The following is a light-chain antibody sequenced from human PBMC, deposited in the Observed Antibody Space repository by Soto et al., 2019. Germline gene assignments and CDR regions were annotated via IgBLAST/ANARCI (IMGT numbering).Light chain of an antibody. J-gene: IGKJ1*01. CDR1: QSVSSSY. Sequence: DIVFTQSPGTLSLSPGEIATLSCRASQSVSSSYLAWYQQKPGQDPRILIYGASSRATGIQDRFSGSGSGTDFTLTISRLEPEDFAVYYCQQYGSSRKFGQGTKVDIK. V-gene: IGKV3-20*01. CDR3: QQYGSSRK. CDR2: GAS.